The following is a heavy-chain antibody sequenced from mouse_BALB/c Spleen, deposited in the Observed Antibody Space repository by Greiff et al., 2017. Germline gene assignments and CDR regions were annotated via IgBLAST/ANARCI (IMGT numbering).Heavy chain of an antibody. J-gene: IGHJ4*01. CDR3: QRVSDGYAMDD. V-gene: IGHV1-54*01. CDR1: GYAFTNYL. Sequence: VQLQQSGAELVRPGTSVKVSCKASGYAFTNYLIEGVKQRPGQGLEWIGVINPGSGGTNYNEKFKGKATLTADKSSSTLYMQLSSLTSDDSAVYFCQRVSDGYAMDDWGQGTSVTVSS. CDR2: INPGSGGT. D-gene: IGHD2-3*01.